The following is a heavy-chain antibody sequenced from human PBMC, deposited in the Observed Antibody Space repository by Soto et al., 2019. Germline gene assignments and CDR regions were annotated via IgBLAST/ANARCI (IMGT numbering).Heavy chain of an antibody. D-gene: IGHD3-22*01. Sequence: QSGGSLRLSCAASGFTFSSYSMNWVRQAPGKGLEWVSYISSSSSTIYYADSVKGRFTISRDNAKNSLYLQMNSLRDEDTAVYYCARDPEAGRVVVITTDYWGQGTLVTVSS. CDR3: ARDPEAGRVVVITTDY. V-gene: IGHV3-48*02. CDR2: ISSSSSTI. J-gene: IGHJ4*02. CDR1: GFTFSSYS.